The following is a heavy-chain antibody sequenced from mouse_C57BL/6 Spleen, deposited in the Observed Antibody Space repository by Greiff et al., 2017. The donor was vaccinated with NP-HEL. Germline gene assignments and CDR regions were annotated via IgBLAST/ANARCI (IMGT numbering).Heavy chain of an antibody. J-gene: IGHJ4*01. CDR3: AGYDGYYKGAMDY. D-gene: IGHD2-3*01. Sequence: VQLQQSGPGLVQPSQSLSITCTVSGFSLTSYGVHWVRQSPGKGLEWLGVIWRGGSTDYNAAFISRLSISKDNSKSQVFFKMNSLQADDTAIYYCAGYDGYYKGAMDYWGQGTSVTVSS. CDR2: IWRGGST. V-gene: IGHV2-2*01. CDR1: GFSLTSYG.